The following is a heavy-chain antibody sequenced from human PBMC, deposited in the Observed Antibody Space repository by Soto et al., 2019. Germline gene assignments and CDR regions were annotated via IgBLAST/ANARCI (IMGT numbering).Heavy chain of an antibody. V-gene: IGHV1-3*01. J-gene: IGHJ6*02. Sequence: ASATVSCQASGYTFTIYARHWVRQAPGQRLEWMRWINAGNGNTKYSQKFQGRVNITSDTSASTAYMELSSLRSEDTAVYYCARDRAQTTYYGMDVWGQGTTVTVSS. CDR2: INAGNGNT. CDR1: GYTFTIYA. D-gene: IGHD1-1*01. CDR3: ARDRAQTTYYGMDV.